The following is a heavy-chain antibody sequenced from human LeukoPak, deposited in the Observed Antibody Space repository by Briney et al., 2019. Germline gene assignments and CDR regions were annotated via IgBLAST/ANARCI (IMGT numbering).Heavy chain of an antibody. CDR2: ISSSSSTI. CDR3: AREEVPITIFGVVTPPDY. V-gene: IGHV3-48*01. D-gene: IGHD3-3*01. CDR1: GFTFSSYS. Sequence: GGSLRLSCAASGFTFSSYSMNWVRQAPGKGLEWVSYISSSSSTIYYADSVKGRFTISRDNAKNSLYLQMNSLRAEDTAVYYCAREEVPITIFGVVTPPDYWGQGALVTVSS. J-gene: IGHJ4*02.